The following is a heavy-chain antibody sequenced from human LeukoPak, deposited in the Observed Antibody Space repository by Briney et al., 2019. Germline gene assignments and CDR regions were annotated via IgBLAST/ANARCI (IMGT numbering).Heavy chain of an antibody. J-gene: IGHJ6*02. CDR2: IKQDGSEK. CDR3: VRFLEWVYGMDV. CDR1: GFTFSSYA. D-gene: IGHD3-3*01. V-gene: IGHV3-7*01. Sequence: PGGSLRLSCAASGFTFSSYAMSWVRQAPGKGLEWVANIKQDGSEKYYVDSVKGRFTISRDNAKNSLYLQMNSLRAEDTAVYYGVRFLEWVYGMDVWGQGTTVTVSS.